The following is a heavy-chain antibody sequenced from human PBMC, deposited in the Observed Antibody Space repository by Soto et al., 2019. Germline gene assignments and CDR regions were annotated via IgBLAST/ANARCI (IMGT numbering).Heavy chain of an antibody. Sequence: ASVKVSCKASGGTFSSYAISWVRQAPGQGLEWMGGIIPIFGTANYAQKFQGRVTITADESTSTAYMELSSLRSEDTAVYYCARDRGPGQLVLLGNWFDPWGQGTLVTVSS. CDR2: IIPIFGTA. V-gene: IGHV1-69*13. CDR3: ARDRGPGQLVLLGNWFDP. CDR1: GGTFSSYA. D-gene: IGHD6-13*01. J-gene: IGHJ5*02.